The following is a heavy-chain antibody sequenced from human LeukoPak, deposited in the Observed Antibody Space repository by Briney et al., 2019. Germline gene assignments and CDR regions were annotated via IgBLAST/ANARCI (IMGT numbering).Heavy chain of an antibody. CDR2: INPSGGST. J-gene: IGHJ4*02. CDR3: ARVILVRGVTAPGY. V-gene: IGHV1-46*01. D-gene: IGHD3-10*01. Sequence: ASVKVSCKASGGTFSSYAISWVRQAPGQGLEWMGIINPSGGSTSYAQKFQGRVTMTRDTSTSTVYMELSSLRSEDTAVYYCARVILVRGVTAPGYWGQGTLVTVSS. CDR1: GGTFSSYA.